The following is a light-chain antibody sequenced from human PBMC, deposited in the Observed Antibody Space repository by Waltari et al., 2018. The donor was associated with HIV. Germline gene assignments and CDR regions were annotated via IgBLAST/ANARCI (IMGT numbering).Light chain of an antibody. CDR1: QTIGRT. Sequence: DVQMTQSPSSLSASIGDRVTITCRASQTIGRTLNWYQQKPGEAPRLLIYNVSTLHTGVPSSFSGEGSGTDFTLTINSLHLEDFATYFCQQSYSSPITFGQGTRLE. CDR3: QQSYSSPIT. J-gene: IGKJ5*01. V-gene: IGKV1-39*01. CDR2: NVS.